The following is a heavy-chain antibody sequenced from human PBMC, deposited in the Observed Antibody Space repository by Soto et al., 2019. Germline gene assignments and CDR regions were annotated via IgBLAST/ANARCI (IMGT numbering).Heavy chain of an antibody. CDR3: ARQYYFGSGSYYNRSFDF. CDR2: IYYSGNT. V-gene: IGHV4-39*01. D-gene: IGHD3-10*01. CDR1: GGSISSSSYY. J-gene: IGHJ4*02. Sequence: SETLSLTCTVSGGSISSSSYYWGWIRQPPGKGLEWIGSIYYSGNTYYNPSLKSRVTISVDTAKNQFSLKLSSVTAADTAVYYCARQYYFGSGSYYNRSFDFWGQGTLVTVSS.